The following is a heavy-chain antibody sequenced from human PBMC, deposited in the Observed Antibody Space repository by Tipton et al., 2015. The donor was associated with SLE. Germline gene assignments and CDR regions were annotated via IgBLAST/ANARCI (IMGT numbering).Heavy chain of an antibody. Sequence: TLSLTCAVSGYSISSGYYWGWIRQPPGKGLEWIGSIYYSGTTYYNPSLKSRVTISVDTSKNQFSLKLSSVTAADTAVYYCARQPEPFDYWGQGTLVTVSS. V-gene: IGHV4-38-2*01. CDR1: GYSISSGYY. CDR2: IYYSGTT. J-gene: IGHJ4*02. D-gene: IGHD1-14*01. CDR3: ARQPEPFDY.